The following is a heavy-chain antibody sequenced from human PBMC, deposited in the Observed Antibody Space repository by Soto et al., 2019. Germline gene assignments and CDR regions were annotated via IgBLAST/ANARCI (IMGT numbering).Heavy chain of an antibody. CDR3: AKDPRYFDWLRTTTPNYYYYGMDV. J-gene: IGHJ6*02. CDR1: GFTFSSYG. D-gene: IGHD3-9*01. CDR2: ISYDGSNK. Sequence: GGSLRLSCAASGFTFSSYGMHWVRQAPGKGLEWVAVISYDGSNKYYADSVKGRFTISRDNSKNTLYLQMNSLRAEDTAVYYCAKDPRYFDWLRTTTPNYYYYGMDVWGQGTTVTVSS. V-gene: IGHV3-30*18.